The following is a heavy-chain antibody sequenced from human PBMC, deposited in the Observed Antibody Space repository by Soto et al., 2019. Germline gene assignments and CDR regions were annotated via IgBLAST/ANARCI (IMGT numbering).Heavy chain of an antibody. CDR2: VYYNGNT. Sequence: SETLSLTCTVSGGSVSSYFYIWVRQPPGKGLEWIGSVYYNGNTNYNPSLKSRVTISVDTSKNHFSLRLNSVTAADTAVYYCARQGYGSGPKWFDSWGQGTLVTVSS. CDR1: GGSVSSYF. CDR3: ARQGYGSGPKWFDS. J-gene: IGHJ5*01. D-gene: IGHD3-10*01. V-gene: IGHV4-59*08.